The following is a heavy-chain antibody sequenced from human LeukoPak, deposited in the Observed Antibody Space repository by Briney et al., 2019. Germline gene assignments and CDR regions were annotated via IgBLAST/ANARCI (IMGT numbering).Heavy chain of an antibody. CDR3: ARGDYYDQKGAPDY. Sequence: SVKVSCKASGGTFSSYAINWVRQAPGQGLEWMGRIIPILGIANYAQKFQGRVTITADKSTSTAYMELSSLRSEDTAVYYCARGDYYDQKGAPDYWGLGTLVTVSS. CDR2: IIPILGIA. J-gene: IGHJ4*02. D-gene: IGHD3-22*01. CDR1: GGTFSSYA. V-gene: IGHV1-69*04.